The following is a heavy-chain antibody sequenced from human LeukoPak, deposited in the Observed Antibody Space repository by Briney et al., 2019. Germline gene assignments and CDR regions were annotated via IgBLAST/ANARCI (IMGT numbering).Heavy chain of an antibody. V-gene: IGHV1-69*01. D-gene: IGHD1-26*01. J-gene: IGHJ4*02. Sequence: SVKVSCKASGGTFSSYAISWVRQAPGQGLEWMGGIIPIFGTANYAQKFQGGVTITADESASTAYMELSSLRSEDTAVYYCARVMASGSYYPFDYWGQGTLVTVSS. CDR3: ARVMASGSYYPFDY. CDR1: GGTFSSYA. CDR2: IIPIFGTA.